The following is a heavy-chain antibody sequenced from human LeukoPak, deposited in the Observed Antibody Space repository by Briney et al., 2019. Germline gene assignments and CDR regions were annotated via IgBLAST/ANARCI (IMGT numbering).Heavy chain of an antibody. J-gene: IGHJ6*03. CDR3: ARSTFQHSSNWPGYVATYYYFYYMDV. CDR2: MNPNSGNT. D-gene: IGHD6-13*01. Sequence: ASVKVSCKASGYTFTSYDINWVRQATGQALEWMGWMNPNSGNTGCAQKFQGRVTMTRNTSISTAYMELSSLRSEDTAVYYCARSTFQHSSNWPGYVATYYYFYYMDVWGKGTTVTVSS. V-gene: IGHV1-8*01. CDR1: GYTFTSYD.